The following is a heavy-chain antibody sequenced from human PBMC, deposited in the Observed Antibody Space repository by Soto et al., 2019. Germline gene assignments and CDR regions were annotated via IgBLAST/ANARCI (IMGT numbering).Heavy chain of an antibody. Sequence: SETLSLTCTVSGGSISSSSYYWGWIRQPPGKGLEWIGRIYYSGSTYYNPSLKSRVTISVDTSKNQFSLKLSSVTAADTAVYYCAKRARVVTTGGMDVWGQGTTVTVSS. J-gene: IGHJ6*02. CDR1: GGSISSSSYY. V-gene: IGHV4-39*01. CDR2: IYYSGST. CDR3: AKRARVVTTGGMDV. D-gene: IGHD4-4*01.